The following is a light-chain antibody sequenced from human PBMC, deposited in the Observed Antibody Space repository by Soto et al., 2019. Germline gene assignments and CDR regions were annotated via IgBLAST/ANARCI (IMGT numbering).Light chain of an antibody. J-gene: IGKJ1*01. CDR2: DAS. CDR3: QQYDSSPRT. CDR1: QSVSSY. V-gene: IGKV3-11*01. Sequence: DIVLTQSPATLSLSPGERATLSCRASQSVSSYLAWYQQKPGQAPRLLIYDASNRATGIPARFSGSGSGTDFTLTISRLEPEDFAVYWCQQYDSSPRTFGQGTKVDIK.